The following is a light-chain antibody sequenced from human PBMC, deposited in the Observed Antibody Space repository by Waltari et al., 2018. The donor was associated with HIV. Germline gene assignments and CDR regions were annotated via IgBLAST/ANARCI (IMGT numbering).Light chain of an antibody. Sequence: QSVLTQPPSVSAAPGQTVSISCSGFSSTIRNNSVSSYHQLPGKAPKLLILDNNKRPPGIPDRVSASKSGTSATLAITGLQTGDEGDYYCGTWDNSLKTVVFGGGTKVTVL. J-gene: IGLJ2*01. CDR3: GTWDNSLKTVV. CDR2: DNN. V-gene: IGLV1-51*01. CDR1: SSTIRNNS.